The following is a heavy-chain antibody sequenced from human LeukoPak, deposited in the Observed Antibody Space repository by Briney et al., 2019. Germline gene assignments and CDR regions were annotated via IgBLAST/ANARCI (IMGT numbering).Heavy chain of an antibody. J-gene: IGHJ4*02. CDR1: GYTFTGYY. CDR3: AREDYGSGSYQS. D-gene: IGHD3-10*01. Sequence: ASVKVFCKASGYTFTGYYMHWVRQAPGQGLEWMGWINPNSGGTNYAQKFQGRVTMTRDTSISTAYMELSRLRSDDTAVYYCAREDYGSGSYQSWGQGTLVTVSS. CDR2: INPNSGGT. V-gene: IGHV1-2*02.